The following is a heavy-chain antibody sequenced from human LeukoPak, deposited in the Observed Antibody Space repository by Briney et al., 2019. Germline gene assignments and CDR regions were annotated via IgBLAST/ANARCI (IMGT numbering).Heavy chain of an antibody. J-gene: IGHJ6*02. D-gene: IGHD1-26*01. CDR1: GYTFTSYA. V-gene: IGHV1-3*01. CDR3: ATDGRGGLAVGATTPYYYYGMDV. Sequence: ASVKVSCKASGYTFTSYAMHWVRQAPGQRLEWMGWINAGNGNTKYSQKFQGRVTMTEDTSTDTAYMELSSLRSEDTAVYYCATDGRGGLAVGATTPYYYYGMDVWGQGTTVTVSS. CDR2: INAGNGNT.